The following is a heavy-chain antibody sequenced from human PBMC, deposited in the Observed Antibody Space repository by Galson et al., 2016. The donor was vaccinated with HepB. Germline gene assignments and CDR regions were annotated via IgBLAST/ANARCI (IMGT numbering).Heavy chain of an antibody. CDR2: VSPANRNT. CDR3: ARGNHYRN. J-gene: IGHJ4*02. Sequence: QSGAEVKKPGASVKVSCKASGYIFANYAMHWVRQAPGQRLQWMGWVSPANRNTKYSQRFQGRVTISWDKSASTAYMDLRSLTSEDTAVYYCARGNHYRNWGQGTLVTVSS. V-gene: IGHV1-3*01. D-gene: IGHD1-14*01. CDR1: GYIFANYA.